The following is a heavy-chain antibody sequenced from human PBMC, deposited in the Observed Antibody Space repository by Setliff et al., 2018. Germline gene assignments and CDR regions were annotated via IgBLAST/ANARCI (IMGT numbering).Heavy chain of an antibody. CDR3: ARTGTYRYFDY. CDR1: GGSLSTTNVY. J-gene: IGHJ4*02. Sequence: SETLSLTCTVSGGSLSTTNVYWGWVRQPPGKGLEWIGRIYHGGDTYYNASLKSRLTISVDTSKNQFSLKLRSVTAADTAVYYCARTGTYRYFDYWGQGALVTVSS. CDR2: IYHGGDT. V-gene: IGHV4-39*01. D-gene: IGHD1-1*01.